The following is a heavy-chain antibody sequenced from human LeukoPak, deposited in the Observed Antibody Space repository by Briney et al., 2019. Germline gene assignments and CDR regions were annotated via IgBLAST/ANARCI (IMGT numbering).Heavy chain of an antibody. Sequence: PSETLSLTCTVSGGSISSSSYYWGWIRQPPGKGLEWIGSTYYGGSTYYNPSLKSRVTISVDTSKSQFSLKLSSVTAADTAVYYCASPHDYGDYYFDYWGQGTLVTVSS. CDR3: ASPHDYGDYYFDY. D-gene: IGHD4-17*01. CDR2: TYYGGST. J-gene: IGHJ4*02. V-gene: IGHV4-39*01. CDR1: GGSISSSSYY.